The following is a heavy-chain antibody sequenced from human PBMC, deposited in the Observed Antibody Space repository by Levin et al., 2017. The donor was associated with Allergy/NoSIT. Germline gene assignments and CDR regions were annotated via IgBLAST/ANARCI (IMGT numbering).Heavy chain of an antibody. D-gene: IGHD2-15*01. CDR1: GFTFSSYA. V-gene: IGHV3-30-3*01. Sequence: GGSLRLSCAASGFTFSSYAMHWVRQAPGKGLEWVAVISYDGSNKYYADSVKGRFTISRDNSKNTLYLQMNSLRAEDTAVYYCATLVVVVAATRNDAFDIWGQGTMVTVSS. CDR2: ISYDGSNK. J-gene: IGHJ3*02. CDR3: ATLVVVVAATRNDAFDI.